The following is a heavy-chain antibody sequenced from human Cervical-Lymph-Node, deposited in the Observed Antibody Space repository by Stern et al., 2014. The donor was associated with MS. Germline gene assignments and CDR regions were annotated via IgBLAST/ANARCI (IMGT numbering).Heavy chain of an antibody. J-gene: IGHJ6*02. V-gene: IGHV1-69*01. Sequence: QVQLVQSGAEVKKPGASLKVSCKASGGTFSSYAISWVRQAPGKGLEWMGGIIPIVGTNKYAQTFQGRVTITADESTSTAYMELSRRRSEDTAVYYCSRGELKEGLVRGMDVWGQGTTVTVSS. D-gene: IGHD1-26*01. CDR1: GGTFSSYA. CDR3: SRGELKEGLVRGMDV. CDR2: IIPIVGTN.